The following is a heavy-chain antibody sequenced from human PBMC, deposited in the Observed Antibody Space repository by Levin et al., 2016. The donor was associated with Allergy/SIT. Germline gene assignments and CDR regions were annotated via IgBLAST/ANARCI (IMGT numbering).Heavy chain of an antibody. CDR1: GYSFTSYW. V-gene: IGHV5-51*01. D-gene: IGHD6-6*01. Sequence: KVSCKGSGYSFTSYWIGWVRQMPGKGLEWMGIIYPGDSDTRYSPSFQGQVTISADKSISTAYLQWSSLKASDTAMYYCARSSSSRGVYFDYWGQGTLVTVSS. CDR3: ARSSSSRGVYFDY. CDR2: IYPGDSDT. J-gene: IGHJ4*02.